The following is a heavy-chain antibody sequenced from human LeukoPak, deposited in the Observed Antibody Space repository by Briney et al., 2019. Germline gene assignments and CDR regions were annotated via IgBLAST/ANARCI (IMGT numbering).Heavy chain of an antibody. CDR1: GFTFSNYA. D-gene: IGHD2-21*01. J-gene: IGHJ6*02. V-gene: IGHV3-30-3*01. CDR3: ARGDTCCGGDCYYYGVDV. Sequence: GGSLRLSCAASGFTFSNYAMHWVRQAPGKGLEWVAVISYDGSNKYYADSVKGRFTISRDNSKNTLYLQMNSLKAEDTAVYYCARGDTCCGGDCYYYGVDVWGQGTTVTVSS. CDR2: ISYDGSNK.